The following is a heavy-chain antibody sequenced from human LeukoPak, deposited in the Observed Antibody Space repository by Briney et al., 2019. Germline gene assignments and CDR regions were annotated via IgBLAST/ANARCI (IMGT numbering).Heavy chain of an antibody. V-gene: IGHV3-23*01. D-gene: IGHD6-13*01. J-gene: IGHJ4*02. CDR1: GFTFSTYA. Sequence: GGSLRLSCAASGFTFSTYAMTWVRQAPGKGLEGGSAISGSGGSTYYADSVTGRFTISRDNSMKTLYLQMNSLRAEDTAIYYCVRNAQLLGIWGQGTLVTVSS. CDR2: ISGSGGST. CDR3: VRNAQLLGI.